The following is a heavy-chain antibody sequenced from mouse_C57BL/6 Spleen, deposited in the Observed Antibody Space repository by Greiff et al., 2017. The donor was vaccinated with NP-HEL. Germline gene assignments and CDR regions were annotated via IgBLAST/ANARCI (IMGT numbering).Heavy chain of an antibody. V-gene: IGHV1-64*01. Sequence: VQLQQPGAELVKPGASVKLSCKASGYTFTSYWMHWVKQRPGQGLEWIGMIHPNSGSTNYNEKFKSKATLTVDKSSSTAYMQLSSLTSEDSAVYYCARKALFITTVGDFDYWGQGTTLTVSS. CDR1: GYTFTSYW. CDR2: IHPNSGST. J-gene: IGHJ2*01. D-gene: IGHD1-1*01. CDR3: ARKALFITTVGDFDY.